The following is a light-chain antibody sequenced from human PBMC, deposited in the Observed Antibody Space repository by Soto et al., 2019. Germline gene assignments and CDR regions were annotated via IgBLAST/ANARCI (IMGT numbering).Light chain of an antibody. V-gene: IGKV2-30*01. Sequence: DVVMTQSPLSLPVTLGQPASISCRASQSLLYTDGNTDLNWFQQRPGQSTRRLIYKVSNRDSGVPDRVSGSGLGTDFSLKINRVEAEDVGVYYCMESTHWPYTFGQGNKLEIK. CDR1: QSLLYTDGNTD. J-gene: IGKJ2*01. CDR2: KVS. CDR3: MESTHWPYT.